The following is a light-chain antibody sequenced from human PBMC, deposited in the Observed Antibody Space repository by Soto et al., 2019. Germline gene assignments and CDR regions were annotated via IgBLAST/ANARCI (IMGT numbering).Light chain of an antibody. Sequence: PGERATLSCRASRTVDGNYLAWXHQXPXQXXXXXXHSASTRAPGIPDRFSASGAGTDFTLNISRLEPEDSAVYYCQQYSASPRTFGPGTKVDI. CDR1: RTVDGNY. V-gene: IGKV3-20*01. J-gene: IGKJ3*01. CDR2: SAS. CDR3: QQYSASPRT.